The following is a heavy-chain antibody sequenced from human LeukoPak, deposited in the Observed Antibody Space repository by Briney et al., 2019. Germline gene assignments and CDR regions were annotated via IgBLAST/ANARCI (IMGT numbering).Heavy chain of an antibody. Sequence: GRSLRLSCAASGFTFSSYGMHWVRQAPGKGLEWVAVISFDGSKKYYADSVKGRFTISRDNSKNTLSLQMNSLRAEDTAVYYCAKEPYSGDYYGYFYHWGQGTLVTVSS. CDR3: AKEPYSGDYYGYFYH. J-gene: IGHJ1*01. V-gene: IGHV3-30*18. D-gene: IGHD1-26*01. CDR2: ISFDGSKK. CDR1: GFTFSSYG.